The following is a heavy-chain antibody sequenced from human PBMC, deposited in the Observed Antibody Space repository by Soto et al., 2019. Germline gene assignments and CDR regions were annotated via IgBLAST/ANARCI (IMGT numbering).Heavy chain of an antibody. CDR1: GGTFSSYA. V-gene: IGHV1-69*05. J-gene: IGHJ6*02. D-gene: IGHD1-20*01. CDR3: ARSITGTVSYYYGMDV. CDR2: IIPIFGTA. Sequence: QVQLVQSGAEVKKPGSSVKVSCKASGGTFSSYAISWVRQAPGQGLEWMGGIIPIFGTANYAQKFQGRVTIXTDESTSTAYMELSSLRSEDTGVYYCARSITGTVSYYYGMDVWGQGTTVTVSS.